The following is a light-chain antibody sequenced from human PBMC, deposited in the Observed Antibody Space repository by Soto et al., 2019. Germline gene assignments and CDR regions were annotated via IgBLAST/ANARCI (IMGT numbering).Light chain of an antibody. Sequence: QSVLTQPPSASGTPGQRVTISCSGSSSNIGSNTVNWYKQLPGTAPKLLIYSNNQRPSGVPDRFSGSQSGTSASLAIGGLQSEEEANYYCAAWDDSLNGSVVLGGGPKVTVL. V-gene: IGLV1-44*01. CDR3: AAWDDSLNGSVV. CDR1: SSNIGSNT. CDR2: SNN. J-gene: IGLJ2*01.